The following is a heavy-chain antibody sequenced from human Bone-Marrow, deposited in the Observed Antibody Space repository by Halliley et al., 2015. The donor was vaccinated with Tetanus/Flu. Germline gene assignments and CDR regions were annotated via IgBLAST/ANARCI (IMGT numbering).Heavy chain of an antibody. CDR3: ATASNRGRGWDDGLDI. CDR2: IQSSGIT. D-gene: IGHD6-19*01. V-gene: IGHV3-66*01. Sequence: IQSSGITYYTDSVKGRFTISRDSAKNILYLQMITLRAEDTAVYYCATASNRGRGWDDGLDIWGLGTMVTVSS. J-gene: IGHJ3*02.